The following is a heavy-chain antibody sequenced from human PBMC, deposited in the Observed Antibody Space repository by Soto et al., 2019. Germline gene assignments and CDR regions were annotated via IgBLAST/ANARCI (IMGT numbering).Heavy chain of an antibody. CDR1: GYTLTNFY. CDR2: INPNGGST. CDR3: ARGLGAGDY. J-gene: IGHJ4*02. Sequence: QVRLVQSGAEVKKPGASVKVSCKASGYTLTNFYIHWVRQAPGQGLEWMGIINPNGGSTKYAHNFRGRVTITRDTSTSTVYMGLSSLRSEDTSVYYCARGLGAGDYWGRGTLVTVSS. V-gene: IGHV1-46*03.